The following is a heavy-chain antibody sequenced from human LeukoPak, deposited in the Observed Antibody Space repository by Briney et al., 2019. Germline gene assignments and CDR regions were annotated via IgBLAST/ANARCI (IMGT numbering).Heavy chain of an antibody. J-gene: IGHJ4*02. D-gene: IGHD3-3*01. CDR2: INPNSGGT. CDR3: ARDLFGYDFWSGYSGYFDY. Sequence: GASVKVSCKASGYTFTGYYIHWVRQAPGQGLEWMGWINPNSGGTNYAQKFQGRVTMTRDTSISTAYMELSRLRSDDTAVYYCARDLFGYDFWSGYSGYFDYWGQGTLVTVSS. CDR1: GYTFTGYY. V-gene: IGHV1-2*02.